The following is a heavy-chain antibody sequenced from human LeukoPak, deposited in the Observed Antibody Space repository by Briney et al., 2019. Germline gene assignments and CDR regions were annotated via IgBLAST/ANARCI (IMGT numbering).Heavy chain of an antibody. CDR1: GYSISSGYY. Sequence: SETLSLTCTVSGYSISSGYYWGWIRQPPGKGLEWIGSIYHSGSTYYNPSLKSRVTISVDTSKNQFSLKLSSVTAADTAVYYCARDIWGSSSWSRNWFDPWGQGTLVTVSS. J-gene: IGHJ5*02. V-gene: IGHV4-38-2*02. CDR3: ARDIWGSSSWSRNWFDP. D-gene: IGHD6-13*01. CDR2: IYHSGST.